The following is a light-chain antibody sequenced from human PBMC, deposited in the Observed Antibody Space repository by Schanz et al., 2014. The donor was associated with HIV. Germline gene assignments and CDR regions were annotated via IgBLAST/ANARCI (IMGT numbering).Light chain of an antibody. CDR3: QQYNTKPYT. J-gene: IGKJ2*01. Sequence: DIQMTQSPSTLSASVGDRISITCRASRSVSTWLAWYQQKPGKAPTLLISEASILDTGVPATFSGSGSGTEFPLTISSLQPDDFDTYYYQQYNTKPYTFGQGTKLQIK. CDR1: RSVSTW. CDR2: EAS. V-gene: IGKV1-5*03.